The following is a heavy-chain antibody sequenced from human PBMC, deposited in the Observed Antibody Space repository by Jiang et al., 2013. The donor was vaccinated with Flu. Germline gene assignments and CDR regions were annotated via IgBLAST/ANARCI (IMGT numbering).Heavy chain of an antibody. V-gene: IGHV2-70*01. CDR1: GFSLSTSGMC. D-gene: IGHD6-13*01. CDR3: ARSDLAGFSSSWPPGDAFDI. J-gene: IGHJ3*02. Sequence: KPTQTLTLTCTFSGFSLSTSGMCVSWIRQPPGKALEWLALIDWDDDKYYSTSLKTRLTISKDTSKNQVVLTMTNMDPVDTATYYCARSDLAGFSSSWPPGDAFDIWGQGTMVTVSS. CDR2: IDWDDDK.